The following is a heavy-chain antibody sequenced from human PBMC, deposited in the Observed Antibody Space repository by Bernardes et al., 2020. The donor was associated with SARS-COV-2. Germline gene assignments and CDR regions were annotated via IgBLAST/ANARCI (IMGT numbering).Heavy chain of an antibody. D-gene: IGHD3-3*01. CDR1: GGSISSGDYY. Sequence: SETLSLTCTVSGGSISSGDYYWSWIRQPPGKGLEWIGYIYYSGSTYYNPSLKSRVTISVDTSKNQFSLKLSSVTAADTAVYYCARGTSVITIFGVVNRWFDPWGRGTLVTVSS. J-gene: IGHJ5*01. CDR3: ARGTSVITIFGVVNRWFDP. V-gene: IGHV4-30-4*01. CDR2: IYYSGST.